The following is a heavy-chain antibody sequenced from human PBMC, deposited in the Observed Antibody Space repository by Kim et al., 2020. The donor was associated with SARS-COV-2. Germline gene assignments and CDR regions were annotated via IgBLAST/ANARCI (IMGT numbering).Heavy chain of an antibody. CDR3: VRGAPFDY. D-gene: IGHD1-26*01. Sequence: GGSLRLSCAATGFTLSAYWMHWLRQVPGKGPVWVSRMNPDGDPIDYADSVKGRFTISRDNAKNTLYLQMDSLRLEDTAVYHCVRGAPFDYWGQGVLVTVSS. CDR1: GFTLSAYW. J-gene: IGHJ4*02. CDR2: MNPDGDPI. V-gene: IGHV3-74*01.